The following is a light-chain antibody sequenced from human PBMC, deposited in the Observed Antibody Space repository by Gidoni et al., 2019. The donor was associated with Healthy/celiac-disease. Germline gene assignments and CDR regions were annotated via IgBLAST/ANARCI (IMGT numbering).Light chain of an antibody. CDR3: SSYAGSNNFKV. CDR1: SSDVGGYNY. V-gene: IGLV2-8*01. CDR2: EVS. J-gene: IGLJ3*02. Sequence: QSALTQPPSASGSPGPSVTISCTGTSSDVGGYNYVSWYQQHPGKAPKLMIYEVSKRPSGVPDRFSGSKSGNTASLTASGLQAEDEADYYCSSYAGSNNFKVFGGGTKLTVL.